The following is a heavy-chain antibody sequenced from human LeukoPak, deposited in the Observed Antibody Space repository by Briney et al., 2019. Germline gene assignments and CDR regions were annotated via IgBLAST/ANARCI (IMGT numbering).Heavy chain of an antibody. J-gene: IGHJ4*02. Sequence: GGSLRLSCAASGFTFSSYAMSWVRQAPGKGLEWVSAISGSGGSRYYADSVKGRFAISRDNSKNTLYLQMNSLRAEDTAVYYCAKDPGPTYYDFWSGYIDYWGQGTLVTVSS. V-gene: IGHV3-23*01. CDR2: ISGSGGSR. D-gene: IGHD3-3*01. CDR3: AKDPGPTYYDFWSGYIDY. CDR1: GFTFSSYA.